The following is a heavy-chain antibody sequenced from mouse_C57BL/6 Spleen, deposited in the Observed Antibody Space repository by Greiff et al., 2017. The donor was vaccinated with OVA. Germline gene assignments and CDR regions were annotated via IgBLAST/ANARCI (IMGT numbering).Heavy chain of an antibody. D-gene: IGHD2-12*01. CDR3: ARAYYSPAWFAY. CDR2: IDPSDSET. V-gene: IGHV1-52*01. Sequence: VQLQQPGAELVRPGSSVKLSCKASGYTFTSYWMHWVKQRPIQGLEWIGNIDPSDSETHYNQKFKDKATLTVDKSSSTAYMQLSSLTSEDSAVYYCARAYYSPAWFAYWGQGTLVTVSA. CDR1: GYTFTSYW. J-gene: IGHJ3*01.